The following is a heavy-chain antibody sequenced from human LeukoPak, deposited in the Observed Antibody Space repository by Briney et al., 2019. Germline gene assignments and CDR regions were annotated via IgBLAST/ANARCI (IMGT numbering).Heavy chain of an antibody. Sequence: ASGKVSCTASAYIFTTYAMQGVRQAPGQSLEWMRWINAGYGNTKYLQKFQGRVTITRDTSANIAYMELSSLRSEDTAVYYCATTVSAGTYRYFQHWGQGTLVTVSS. D-gene: IGHD6-13*01. V-gene: IGHV1-3*01. CDR3: ATTVSAGTYRYFQH. CDR1: AYIFTTYA. CDR2: INAGYGNT. J-gene: IGHJ1*01.